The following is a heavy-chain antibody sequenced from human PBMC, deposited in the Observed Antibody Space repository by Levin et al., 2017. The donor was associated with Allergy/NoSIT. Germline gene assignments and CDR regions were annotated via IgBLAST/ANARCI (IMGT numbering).Heavy chain of an antibody. Sequence: GGSLRLSCAASGFTFSSYWMSWVRQAPGKGLEWVANIKQDGTEKFYVDSLKGRFTISRDNAKNSLYLQVNSLRAEDTAVYYCARGWLQWGYFQYWGQGTLVTVSS. J-gene: IGHJ1*01. CDR3: ARGWLQWGYFQY. D-gene: IGHD5-24*01. V-gene: IGHV3-7*04. CDR1: GFTFSSYW. CDR2: IKQDGTEK.